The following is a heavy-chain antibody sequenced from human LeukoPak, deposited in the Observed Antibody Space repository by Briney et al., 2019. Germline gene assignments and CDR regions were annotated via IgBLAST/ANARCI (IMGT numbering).Heavy chain of an antibody. J-gene: IGHJ4*02. CDR2: INSDGSIT. CDR1: GFRFRSNW. CDR3: ARALLWGEPFDN. V-gene: IGHV3-74*01. D-gene: IGHD3-16*01. Sequence: PGGSLRLSCVASGFRFRSNWMHWVRQVPGKGLVWVSRINSDGSITSYADSVKGRFTISRDNAKNTPYLQMNSLRAEDTAVYYCARALLWGEPFDNWGQGTLVTVSS.